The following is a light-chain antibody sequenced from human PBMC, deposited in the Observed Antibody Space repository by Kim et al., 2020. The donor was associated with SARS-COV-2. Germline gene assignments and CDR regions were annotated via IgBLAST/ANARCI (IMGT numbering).Light chain of an antibody. CDR3: RQYKSYSLT. V-gene: IGKV1-5*03. CDR1: QSISSW. Sequence: DIQMTQSPSTLSASVGDRVTITCRASQSISSWLAWYQQKPGKAPKPLIYKASTLESGVPSRFSGSGSGTEFTLTISSLQPDDFATYYCRQYKSYSLTFGGGTKVDIK. CDR2: KAS. J-gene: IGKJ4*01.